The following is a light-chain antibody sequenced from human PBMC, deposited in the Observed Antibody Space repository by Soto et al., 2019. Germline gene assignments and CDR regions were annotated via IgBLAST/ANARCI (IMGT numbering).Light chain of an antibody. Sequence: QSVLNQPASVSGSPGQSSIISCTGTSSDADAYNYVSWYQHHPGKAPKLLIYDVSNRPSGISNRFSGSKSGNTASLTISGLQPEDEADYFCSSYTSSTILFGGGTKLTVL. V-gene: IGLV2-14*03. J-gene: IGLJ2*01. CDR1: SSDADAYNY. CDR3: SSYTSSTIL. CDR2: DVS.